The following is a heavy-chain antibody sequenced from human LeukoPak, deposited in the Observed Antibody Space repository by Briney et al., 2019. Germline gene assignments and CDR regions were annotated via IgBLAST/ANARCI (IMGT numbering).Heavy chain of an antibody. CDR1: GFTFGDYA. V-gene: IGHV3-49*03. J-gene: IGHJ3*02. CDR2: IRSKAYGGTT. D-gene: IGHD5-18*01. Sequence: GGSLRLSCTASGFTFGDYAMSWFRQAPGKGLEWVGFIRSKAYGGTTEYAASVKGRFTISRDDSKSIAYLQMNSLKTEDTAVYYCTRDRLWFWDAFDIWGQGTMVTVSS. CDR3: TRDRLWFWDAFDI.